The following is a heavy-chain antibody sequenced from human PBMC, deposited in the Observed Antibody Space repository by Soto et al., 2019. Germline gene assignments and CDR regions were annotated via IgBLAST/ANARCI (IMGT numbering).Heavy chain of an antibody. D-gene: IGHD3-22*01. CDR2: IYWDDDK. Sequence: QITLKESGPPLVKPTQTLTLTCTFSGFSLSTSGVGVGWIRQPPGKALEWLALIYWDDDKRYSPSLKSRLTITKDTSKNQVVLTMTNMDPVDTATYYCAHMAHPHVGPIVVVIKNPYYFDYWGQGTLVTVSS. CDR3: AHMAHPHVGPIVVVIKNPYYFDY. J-gene: IGHJ4*02. V-gene: IGHV2-5*02. CDR1: GFSLSTSGVG.